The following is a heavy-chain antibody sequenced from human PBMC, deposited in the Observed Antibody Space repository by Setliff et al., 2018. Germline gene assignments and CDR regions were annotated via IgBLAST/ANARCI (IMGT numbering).Heavy chain of an antibody. V-gene: IGHV4-38-2*02. CDR1: GYSISSGYY. Sequence: SETLSLTCAVSGYSISSGYYWGWIRQPPGKGLEWIGSIHHRGSTNYNPSLKSRVTISLDTSRNQVSLKLSSVTAADTAVYYCARDRQYCSSTSCYTSYFYYYAMDIWGQGTTVTVSS. D-gene: IGHD2-2*02. CDR2: IHHRGST. J-gene: IGHJ6*02. CDR3: ARDRQYCSSTSCYTSYFYYYAMDI.